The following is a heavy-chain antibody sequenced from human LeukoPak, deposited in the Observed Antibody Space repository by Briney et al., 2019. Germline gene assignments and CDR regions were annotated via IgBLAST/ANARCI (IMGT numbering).Heavy chain of an antibody. V-gene: IGHV1-69*13. CDR3: AREGGITVTPSDAFDI. Sequence: ASVKVSCKASGGTFSSYAISWVRQAPGQGLEWMGGIIPIFGTANYAQKFQGRVTITADESTSTAYMELSSLRSEDMAVYYCAREGGITVTPSDAFDIWGQGTMVTVSS. CDR1: GGTFSSYA. D-gene: IGHD4-11*01. CDR2: IIPIFGTA. J-gene: IGHJ3*02.